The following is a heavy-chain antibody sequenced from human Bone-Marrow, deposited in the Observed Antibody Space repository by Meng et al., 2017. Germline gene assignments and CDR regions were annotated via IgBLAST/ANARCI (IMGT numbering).Heavy chain of an antibody. Sequence: QVRVVQGGAGVETPGASLTVSGKASGGTFSSYAISWVRQAPGQGLEWMGGIIPIFGTANYAQKFQGRVTMTRNTSISTAYMELSSLRSEDTAVYYCARAPYSSKDWFDPWGQGTLVTVSS. J-gene: IGHJ5*02. CDR2: IIPIFGTA. V-gene: IGHV1-69*06. CDR1: GGTFSSYA. CDR3: ARAPYSSKDWFDP. D-gene: IGHD6-13*01.